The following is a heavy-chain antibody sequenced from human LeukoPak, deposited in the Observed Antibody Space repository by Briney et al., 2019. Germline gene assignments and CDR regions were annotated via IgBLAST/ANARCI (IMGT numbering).Heavy chain of an antibody. CDR2: LYNSGST. CDR3: ARAVADKTFDY. V-gene: IGHV4-59*08. Sequence: SETLSLTCTVSGGSISTYYRSWIRQPPGKGLEWIGHLYNSGSTNYHPSLQSRLTISVDTSKNQFSLRLSSVTAADTAVYYCARAVADKTFDYWGPGTLVTVSS. J-gene: IGHJ4*02. CDR1: GGSISTYY.